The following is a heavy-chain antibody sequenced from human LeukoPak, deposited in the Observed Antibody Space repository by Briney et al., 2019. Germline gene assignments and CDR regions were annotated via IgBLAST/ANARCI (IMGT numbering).Heavy chain of an antibody. Sequence: GASVTVSCKASGYTFTGYYMHWVRQAPGQGLEWIGWINPNSGGTNYAQKFQGRVTMTRDTSISTAYMELSRLRSDDTAVYYCARDLSGSWYYFDYWGQGTLVTVSS. CDR1: GYTFTGYY. D-gene: IGHD6-13*01. CDR2: INPNSGGT. V-gene: IGHV1-2*02. J-gene: IGHJ4*02. CDR3: ARDLSGSWYYFDY.